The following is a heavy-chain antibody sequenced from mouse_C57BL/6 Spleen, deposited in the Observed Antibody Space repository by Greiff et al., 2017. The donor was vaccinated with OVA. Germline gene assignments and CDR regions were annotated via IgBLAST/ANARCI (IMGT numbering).Heavy chain of an antibody. V-gene: IGHV3-6*01. CDR1: GYSITSGYY. CDR3: ARDDYDGYFDV. CDR2: ISYDGSN. J-gene: IGHJ1*03. Sequence: DVQLQESGPGLVKPSQSLSLTCSVTGYSITSGYYWNWIRQFPGNKLEWMGYISYDGSNNYNPSLKNRISITRDTSKNQFFLKLNSVTTEDTATYYCARDDYDGYFDVWGTGTTVTVSS. D-gene: IGHD2-4*01.